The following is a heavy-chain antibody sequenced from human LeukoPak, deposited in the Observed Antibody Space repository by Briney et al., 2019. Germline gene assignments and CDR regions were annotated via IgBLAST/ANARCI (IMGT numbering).Heavy chain of an antibody. CDR1: GGTFSSYG. CDR2: IIPVFGTA. J-gene: IGHJ4*02. D-gene: IGHD5-24*01. CDR3: ASGRVDGYNSAELDY. Sequence: ASVKVSCKASGGTFSSYGISWVRQAPGQGLEWIGGIIPVFGTANYAQKFQGRVTISADESTSTAYMELSSMRSEDTAVYYCASGRVDGYNSAELDYWGQGTLVTVSS. V-gene: IGHV1-69*13.